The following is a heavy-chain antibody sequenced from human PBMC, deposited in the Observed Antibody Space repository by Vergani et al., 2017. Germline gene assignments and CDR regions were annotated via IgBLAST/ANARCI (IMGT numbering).Heavy chain of an antibody. CDR3: ASSRIYYGAGSPDY. CDR1: FDYIRNLY. V-gene: IGHV4-59*11. Sequence: QVQLQESGPGLVKSSETLALTCRVSFDYIRNLYCKWIRQPPGNGLEWIGSIHYSENTNYNPSLKTRVTISVDTSKNQFSLTLTSVTAADTAVYYCASSRIYYGAGSPDYWVQGTLVTVSS. D-gene: IGHD3-10*01. CDR2: IHYSENT. J-gene: IGHJ4*02.